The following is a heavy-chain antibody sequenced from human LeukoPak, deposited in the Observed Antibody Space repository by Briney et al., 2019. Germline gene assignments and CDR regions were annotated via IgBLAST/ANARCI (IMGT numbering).Heavy chain of an antibody. Sequence: PSETLSLTCTVSGGSISSYYWSWIRQPAGKGLEWIGRIYTSGSTNYNPSLKSRVTMSVDTSKNQFSLKLSSVTAADTAVYYCAREPGTMVRGVINYYYYYYMDVWGKGTTVTISS. J-gene: IGHJ6*03. CDR1: GGSISSYY. CDR3: AREPGTMVRGVINYYYYYYMDV. D-gene: IGHD3-10*01. CDR2: IYTSGST. V-gene: IGHV4-4*07.